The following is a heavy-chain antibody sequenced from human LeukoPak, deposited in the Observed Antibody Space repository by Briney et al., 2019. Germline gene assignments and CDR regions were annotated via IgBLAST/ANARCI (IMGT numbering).Heavy chain of an antibody. CDR2: IYSGGGT. Sequence: GGSLRLSCAASGFTVSSNSMNWVRQAPGKGLEWVSLIYSGGGTYYADSVKGRFTISRDNSENTLYLQMNSLRAEDTAVYYCATSSSGRRISAFDIWGQGTMVTVSS. D-gene: IGHD1-26*01. CDR1: GFTVSSNS. J-gene: IGHJ3*02. CDR3: ATSSSGRRISAFDI. V-gene: IGHV3-66*01.